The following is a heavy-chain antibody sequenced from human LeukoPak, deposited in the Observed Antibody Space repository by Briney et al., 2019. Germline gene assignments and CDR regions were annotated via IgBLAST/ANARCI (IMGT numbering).Heavy chain of an antibody. CDR3: ARGDDDSSGWFPLDY. V-gene: IGHV3-21*01. J-gene: IGHJ4*02. D-gene: IGHD6-19*01. Sequence: GGSLRLSCAASGFTFSNYYMNWVRQAPGKGLEWVSCISSSSTYIYYADSVKGRFTISRDNSKNTLYLQMNSLRAEDTAVYYCARGDDDSSGWFPLDYWGQGTLVTVSS. CDR1: GFTFSNYY. CDR2: ISSSSTYI.